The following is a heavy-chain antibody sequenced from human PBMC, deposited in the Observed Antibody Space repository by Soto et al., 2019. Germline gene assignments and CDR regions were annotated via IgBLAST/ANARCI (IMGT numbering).Heavy chain of an antibody. CDR2: INTDGSST. CDR3: ARGPYCSSSSCYSYFDS. Sequence: GGSLRLSCADSGFSFSSYRMHWVRQGPGKGLVWVSRINTDGSSTNYADSVKGRFTISRDNAKNTLHLQMNSLRAEDTAVYYCARGPYCSSSSCYSYFDSWAQGNLVPVS. CDR1: GFSFSSYR. D-gene: IGHD2-2*01. V-gene: IGHV3-74*01. J-gene: IGHJ4*02.